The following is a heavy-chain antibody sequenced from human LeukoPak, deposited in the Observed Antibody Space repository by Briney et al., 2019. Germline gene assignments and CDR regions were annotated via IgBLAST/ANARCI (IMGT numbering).Heavy chain of an antibody. CDR3: ATSGSYFDY. Sequence: ASVKVSCKVSGSTLPELSMHWVRPAPGKGVEWMGGFDPEDGETIYAQKFQGRVTMTEDTSTDTAYMELGSLRSEDTAVYYCATSGSYFDYWGQGTLVTVSS. V-gene: IGHV1-24*01. CDR2: FDPEDGET. D-gene: IGHD1-26*01. J-gene: IGHJ4*02. CDR1: GSTLPELS.